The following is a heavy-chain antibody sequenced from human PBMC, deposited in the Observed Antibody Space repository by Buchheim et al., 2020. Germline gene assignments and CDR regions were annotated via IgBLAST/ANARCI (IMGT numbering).Heavy chain of an antibody. Sequence: QVQLVESGGGVVQPGRSLRVSCAVSGFSLSNYGIHWVRQAPGKGLEWVAVISYDGSNKYYADSVQGRFTVSRDSSKNTVYLQMNSLRAEDTAVYYCAKDNLRELPGFDAFDIWGQGT. J-gene: IGHJ3*02. CDR3: AKDNLRELPGFDAFDI. CDR1: GFSLSNYG. V-gene: IGHV3-30*18. CDR2: ISYDGSNK. D-gene: IGHD1-26*01.